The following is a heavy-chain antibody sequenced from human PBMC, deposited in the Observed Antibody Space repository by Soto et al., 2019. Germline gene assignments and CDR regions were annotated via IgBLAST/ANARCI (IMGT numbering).Heavy chain of an antibody. CDR1: GFTFSSYA. V-gene: IGHV3-23*01. CDR2: ISGSDDST. Sequence: EVQLLESGGSLEQPGESLRLSCAASGFTFSSYAMSWVRQAPGKGLEWVSVISGSDDSTYYADSVKGRFTISRDNSKNTLYLQMNSLRAEDTAVYYCAKRSSSSTFDYWGQGTLVTVSS. CDR3: AKRSSSSTFDY. D-gene: IGHD6-6*01. J-gene: IGHJ4*02.